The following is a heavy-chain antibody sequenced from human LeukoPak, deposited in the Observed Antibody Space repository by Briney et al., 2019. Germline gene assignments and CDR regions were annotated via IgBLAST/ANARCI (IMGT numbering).Heavy chain of an antibody. CDR3: ARDLDSGYPDY. CDR1: GFTFSSYA. CDR2: ISGSGVST. J-gene: IGHJ4*02. V-gene: IGHV3-23*01. D-gene: IGHD5-12*01. Sequence: PGGSLRLSCAASGFTFSSYAMSWVRQAPGKGLEWVSGISGSGVSTYYADSVKGRFTISRDNSKSTLYLQMNSLRAEDTAVYYCARDLDSGYPDYWGQGTLVTVSS.